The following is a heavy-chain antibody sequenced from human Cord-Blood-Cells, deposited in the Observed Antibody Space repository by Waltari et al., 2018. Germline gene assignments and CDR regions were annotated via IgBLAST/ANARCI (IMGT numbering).Heavy chain of an antibody. CDR2: ITHSGST. CDR1: GGSFSGYY. D-gene: IGHD6-13*01. CDR3: ARGLPGIAAAGTGFDY. Sequence: QVQLQQWGAGLLKPSETLSLTCAVYGGSFSGYYWSWIRQPPGKGLEWIGEITHSGSTNYNPALKSRVTISVDTSKNQFSLKLSSVTAADTAVYYCARGLPGIAAAGTGFDYWGQGTLVTVSS. J-gene: IGHJ4*02. V-gene: IGHV4-34*01.